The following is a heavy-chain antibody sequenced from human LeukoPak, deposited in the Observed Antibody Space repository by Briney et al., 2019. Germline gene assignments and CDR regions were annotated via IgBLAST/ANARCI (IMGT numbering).Heavy chain of an antibody. V-gene: IGHV4-39*07. Sequence: SETLSLTCTVSGGSISSSSYYWGWIRQPPGKGLEWIGEINHSGSTNYNPSLKSRVTISVDTSKNQFSLKLSSVTAADTAVYYCASHSIRHYYDSSGYYYVGAFDIWGQGTMVTVSS. CDR2: INHSGST. J-gene: IGHJ3*02. CDR3: ASHSIRHYYDSSGYYYVGAFDI. D-gene: IGHD3-22*01. CDR1: GGSISSSSYY.